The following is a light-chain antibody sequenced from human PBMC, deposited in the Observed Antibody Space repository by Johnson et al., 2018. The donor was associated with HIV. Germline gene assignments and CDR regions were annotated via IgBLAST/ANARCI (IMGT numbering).Light chain of an antibody. CDR2: DNN. Sequence: QSVLTQPPSVSAAPGQKVTISCSGSSSNIGNNYVSWYQQLPETAPKLLIYDNNKRPSGIPDRFSGSKSGTSATLGITGLQAGDEADYYCGTWDNSLSAGYVFGTGTKVTVL. V-gene: IGLV1-51*01. CDR3: GTWDNSLSAGYV. J-gene: IGLJ1*01. CDR1: SSNIGNNY.